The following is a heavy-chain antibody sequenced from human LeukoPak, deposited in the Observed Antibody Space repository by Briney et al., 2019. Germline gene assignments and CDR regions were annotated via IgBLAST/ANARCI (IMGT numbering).Heavy chain of an antibody. V-gene: IGHV5-51*01. CDR1: GYSFTNYW. Sequence: KNGESLKISCKGSGYSFTNYWIGWVRQMPGKGLEWMGIIYPGDSDTRYSPTSQGQVTISADKSISTAYLQWSSLKASDTAMYYCARSDGGALNWFDPWGQGTLVTVSS. J-gene: IGHJ5*02. CDR2: IYPGDSDT. CDR3: ARSDGGALNWFDP. D-gene: IGHD2-21*01.